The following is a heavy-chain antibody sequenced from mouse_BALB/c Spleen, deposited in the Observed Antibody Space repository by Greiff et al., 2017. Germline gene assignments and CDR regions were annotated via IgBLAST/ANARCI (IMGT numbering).Heavy chain of an antibody. J-gene: IGHJ3*01. CDR3: ARGWLGAY. CDR2: INSNGGST. CDR1: GFTFSSYG. V-gene: IGHV5-6-3*01. Sequence: DVKLVESGGGLVQPGGSLKLSCAASGFTFSSYGMSWVRQTPDKRLELVATINSNGGSTYYPDSVKGRFTISRDNAKNTLYLQMSSLKSEDTAMYYCARGWLGAYWGQGTLVTVSA. D-gene: IGHD2-3*01.